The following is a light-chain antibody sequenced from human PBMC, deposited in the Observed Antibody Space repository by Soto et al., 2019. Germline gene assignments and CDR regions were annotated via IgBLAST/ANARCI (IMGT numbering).Light chain of an antibody. CDR1: SGSVSTSYY. CDR2: STN. J-gene: IGLJ3*02. Sequence: QTVVTQEPSFSVSPGGTVTLTCGLSSGSVSTSYYPSWYQQTPGQALRTLIYSTNTRSSGVPDRFSGSILGNKAALTITGAQADDESDYYCVLYMGSGIEFGGGTKLTVL. V-gene: IGLV8-61*01. CDR3: VLYMGSGIE.